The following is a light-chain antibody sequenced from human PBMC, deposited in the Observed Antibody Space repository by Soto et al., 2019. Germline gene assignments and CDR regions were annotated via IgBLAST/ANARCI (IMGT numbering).Light chain of an antibody. J-gene: IGKJ5*01. CDR1: QTISSW. Sequence: DIQMTQSPSTLSGSVGDRVAITCRASQTISSWLAWYQQRPGKAPKFLIYSTSNLQRGVPSRFSGSGSGTDFSLTINGLQPEDFATYFCQQSFSVPITFGQGTRLE. CDR3: QQSFSVPIT. V-gene: IGKV1-39*01. CDR2: STS.